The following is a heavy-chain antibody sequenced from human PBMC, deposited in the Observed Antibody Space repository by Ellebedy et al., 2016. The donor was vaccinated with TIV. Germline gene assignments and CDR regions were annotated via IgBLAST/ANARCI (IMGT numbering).Heavy chain of an antibody. J-gene: IGHJ2*01. CDR1: GFSFSDHY. Sequence: PGVSLRLSCAASGFSFSDHYMDWVRQAPGKGLEWVGFIRSEACGGTTEYAASVKGRFTISRDDSKNSLYLQMNSLKTEDTAVYYCARDGGMSYWYFDLWGRGTLVTVSS. V-gene: IGHV3-72*01. CDR2: IRSEACGGTT. D-gene: IGHD1-14*01. CDR3: ARDGGMSYWYFDL.